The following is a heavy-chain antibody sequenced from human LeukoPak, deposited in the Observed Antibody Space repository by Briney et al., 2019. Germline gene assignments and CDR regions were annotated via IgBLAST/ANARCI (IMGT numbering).Heavy chain of an antibody. D-gene: IGHD2-15*01. V-gene: IGHV4-34*01. Sequence: SETLSLTCAVYGESFSGFYWTWIRQSPGKGLDWIGAITQGGSANYNPSLKSRVTISVDTSKNQFSLKLSSVTAADTAVYCCARARCSGGNCYPNWFDPWGQGTLVTVSS. CDR1: GESFSGFY. J-gene: IGHJ5*02. CDR3: ARARCSGGNCYPNWFDP. CDR2: ITQGGSA.